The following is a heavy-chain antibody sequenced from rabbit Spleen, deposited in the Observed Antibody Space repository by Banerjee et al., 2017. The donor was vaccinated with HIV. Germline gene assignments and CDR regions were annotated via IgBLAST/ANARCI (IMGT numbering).Heavy chain of an antibody. CDR1: GFSFSSSYW. D-gene: IGHD4-1*01. J-gene: IGHJ4*01. CDR3: ARETSSGWGVVSYYFNL. CDR2: IYAGSSGST. V-gene: IGHV1S45*01. Sequence: QEQLEESGGDLVKPEGSLTLTCTASGFSFSSSYWICWVRQAPGKGLEWIACIYAGSSGSTYYASWAKGRFTISRTSSTTVTLQMTSLTAADTATYFCARETSSGWGVVSYYFNLWGPGTLVPVS.